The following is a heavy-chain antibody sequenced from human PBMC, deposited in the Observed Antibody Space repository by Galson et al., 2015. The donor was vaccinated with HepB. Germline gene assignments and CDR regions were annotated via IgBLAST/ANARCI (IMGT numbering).Heavy chain of an antibody. J-gene: IGHJ3*02. CDR2: IIPIFGTA. CDR3: ARDYDSSGYFLQGFAFDI. D-gene: IGHD3-22*01. V-gene: IGHV1-69*13. Sequence: SVKVSCKASGGTFSSYAISWVRQAPGQGLEWMGGIIPIFGTANYAQKFQSRVTITADESTSTAYMELSSLRSEDTAVYYCARDYDSSGYFLQGFAFDIWGQGTMVTVSS. CDR1: GGTFSSYA.